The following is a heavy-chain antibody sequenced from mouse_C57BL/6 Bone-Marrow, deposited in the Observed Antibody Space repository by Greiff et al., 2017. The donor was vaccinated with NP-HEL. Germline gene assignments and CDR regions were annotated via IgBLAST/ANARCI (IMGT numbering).Heavy chain of an antibody. CDR2: ISNGGGST. Sequence: DVMLVESGGGLVQPGGSLKLSCAASGFTFSDYYMYWVRQTPEKRLEWVAYISNGGGSTYYPDTVKGRFTISRDNAKNTLYLQMSRLKSEDTAMYYCARHENYGSRYYYAMDYWGQGTSVTVSS. CDR3: ARHENYGSRYYYAMDY. D-gene: IGHD1-1*01. CDR1: GFTFSDYY. J-gene: IGHJ4*01. V-gene: IGHV5-12*01.